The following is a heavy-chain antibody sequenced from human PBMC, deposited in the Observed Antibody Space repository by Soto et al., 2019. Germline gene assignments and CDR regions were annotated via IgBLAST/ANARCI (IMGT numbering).Heavy chain of an antibody. Sequence: PSETLSLTCTVSGGSITSYYWSWIRQPPGKGLEWIGYIYYSGSTNYNPSLKSRVTISVDTSKNQLTLKLSSVTAADTAVYYCARHFCSGGVCYYFDLWGLGTLVTVSS. V-gene: IGHV4-59*08. J-gene: IGHJ4*02. D-gene: IGHD2-15*01. CDR3: ARHFCSGGVCYYFDL. CDR2: IYYSGST. CDR1: GGSITSYY.